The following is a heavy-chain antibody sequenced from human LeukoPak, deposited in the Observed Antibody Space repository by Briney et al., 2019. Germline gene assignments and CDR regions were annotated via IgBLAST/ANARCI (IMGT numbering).Heavy chain of an antibody. CDR2: ISSSSDYI. V-gene: IGHV3-21*01. CDR1: GFTFSPYP. CDR3: ASPGVLCSGGSCFDY. D-gene: IGHD2-15*01. Sequence: KPGGSLRLSCAASGFTFSPYPMNWVRQAPGKGLEWVSSISSSSDYINYADSLRGRFTISRDNARNSVYLQMNSLRAEDTAVYYCASPGVLCSGGSCFDYWGQGTLVTVSS. J-gene: IGHJ4*02.